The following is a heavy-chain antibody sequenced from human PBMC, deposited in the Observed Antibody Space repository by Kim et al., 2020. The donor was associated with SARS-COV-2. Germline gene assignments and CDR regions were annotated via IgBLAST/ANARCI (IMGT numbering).Heavy chain of an antibody. D-gene: IGHD5-18*01. CDR3: AKDRAGYSYGYDAFDL. V-gene: IGHV3-23*01. Sequence: SVKGRFSISRGDSKNTLDLQMNALRAKDTAVYYCAKDRAGYSYGYDAFDLWGQGTMVTVSS. J-gene: IGHJ3*01.